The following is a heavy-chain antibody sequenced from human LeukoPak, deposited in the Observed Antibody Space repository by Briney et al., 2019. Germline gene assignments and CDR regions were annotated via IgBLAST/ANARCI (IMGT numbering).Heavy chain of an antibody. CDR3: ARDSGSYGLSHYAFDI. J-gene: IGHJ3*02. CDR2: ISSSSSYI. CDR1: GFTFNEYY. Sequence: GGSLRLSCAASGFTFNEYYMSWIRQAPGKGLEWVSSISSSSSYIYYADSVKGRFTISRDNAKNSLYLQMNSLRAEDTAVYYCARDSGSYGLSHYAFDIWGQGTMVTVSS. V-gene: IGHV3-11*06. D-gene: IGHD1-26*01.